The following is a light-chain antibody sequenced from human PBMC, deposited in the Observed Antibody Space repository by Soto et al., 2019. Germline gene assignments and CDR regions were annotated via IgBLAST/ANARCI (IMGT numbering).Light chain of an antibody. Sequence: ALTQPASVSGSPGQSITISCTGTSSDVGGYNYVSWYQQYPGKAPKLMIYDVSNRPSGVSNRFSGSKSGNTASLTISGLQAEDEGDYYCSSYTSSTTLVFGGGTKVTVL. CDR1: SSDVGGYNY. V-gene: IGLV2-14*03. J-gene: IGLJ1*01. CDR2: DVS. CDR3: SSYTSSTTLV.